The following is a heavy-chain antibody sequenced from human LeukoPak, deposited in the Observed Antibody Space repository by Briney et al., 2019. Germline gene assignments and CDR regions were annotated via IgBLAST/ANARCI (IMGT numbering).Heavy chain of an antibody. V-gene: IGHV3-11*04. CDR3: ARDACLVGACGYAFDI. Sequence: KPGGSLRLSCAASGFIFSDYYMTWIRQAPGKGLEWVSYISSSSSTLYYADSVKGRFTISRDNAKNSLYLQMNSLRAEDTAVYYCARDACLVGACGYAFDIWGQGTMVTVSS. CDR1: GFIFSDYY. CDR2: ISSSSSTL. J-gene: IGHJ3*02. D-gene: IGHD1-26*01.